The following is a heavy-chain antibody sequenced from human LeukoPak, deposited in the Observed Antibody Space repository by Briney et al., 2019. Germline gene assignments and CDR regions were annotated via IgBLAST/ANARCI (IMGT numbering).Heavy chain of an antibody. CDR3: ARQLAEAGYFGDL. CDR1: GFTFSSYE. Sequence: GGSLRLSCAASGFTFSSYEMNWVRQAPGKGLEWVSYISSSGSSMYGDSVKGGFTISRDNAKNSLFLQMNSLRAEDTAVYYCARQLAEAGYFGDLWGQGTLVTVSS. J-gene: IGHJ5*02. V-gene: IGHV3-48*03. D-gene: IGHD6-13*01. CDR2: ISSSGSS.